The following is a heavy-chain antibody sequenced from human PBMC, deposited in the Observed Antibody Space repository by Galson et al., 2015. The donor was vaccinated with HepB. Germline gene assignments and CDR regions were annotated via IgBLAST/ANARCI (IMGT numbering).Heavy chain of an antibody. J-gene: IGHJ4*02. D-gene: IGHD4-17*01. CDR1: GGSISSNSHY. CDR3: ARHRTDGYGDYRDDS. V-gene: IGHV4-39*01. Sequence: LSLTCTVSGGSISSNSHYWGWIRQPPGKGLEWIGSIYYTGRAFSNPSLKSRVTISVDTSKNQFSLKLSSVTAADTAVYYLARHRTDGYGDYRDDSWGQGTLVTVSS. CDR2: IYYTGRA.